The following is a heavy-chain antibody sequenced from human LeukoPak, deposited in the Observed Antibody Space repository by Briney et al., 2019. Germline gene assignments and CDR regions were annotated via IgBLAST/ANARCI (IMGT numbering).Heavy chain of an antibody. CDR3: AKVNVPTTNSAPFDH. Sequence: PGGSLRLSCAASGFTFSSYAMSWVRQAPGKGLEWVSAISGSGGSTHYADSVKGRLTISRDNSKNTLHLQMNSLRGEDTAVYFCAKVNVPTTNSAPFDHWGQGTQVTVSS. CDR1: GFTFSSYA. V-gene: IGHV3-23*01. CDR2: ISGSGGST. J-gene: IGHJ4*02. D-gene: IGHD4-11*01.